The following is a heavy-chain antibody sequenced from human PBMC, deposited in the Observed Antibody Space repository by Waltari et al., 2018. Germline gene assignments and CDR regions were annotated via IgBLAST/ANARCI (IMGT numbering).Heavy chain of an antibody. CDR3: ARLKKGILTSYYYYYMDV. CDR1: GGSFSGYY. D-gene: IGHD3-9*01. Sequence: QVQLQQWGAGLLKPSETLSLTCAVYGGSFSGYYWSWIRQPPGKGLEWIGEINHSGSTNYNPSLKSRVTISVDTSKNQFSQKLSSVTAADTAVYYCARLKKGILTSYYYYYMDVWGKGTTVTVSS. J-gene: IGHJ6*03. CDR2: INHSGST. V-gene: IGHV4-34*01.